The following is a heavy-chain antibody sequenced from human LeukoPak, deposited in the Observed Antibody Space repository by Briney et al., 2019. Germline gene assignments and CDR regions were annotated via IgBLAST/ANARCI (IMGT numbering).Heavy chain of an antibody. CDR3: ARGPRYCSGGSCYNYYMDV. Sequence: GASVKVSCKASGYTFTNYDINWVRQATGQGLEWMGWMNPNSGNTGYVQKFQGRVTMTWDTSITTVYMELSSLRSEDTAVYYCARGPRYCSGGSCYNYYMDVWGKGTTVTVSS. V-gene: IGHV1-8*01. D-gene: IGHD2-15*01. CDR2: MNPNSGNT. J-gene: IGHJ6*03. CDR1: GYTFTNYD.